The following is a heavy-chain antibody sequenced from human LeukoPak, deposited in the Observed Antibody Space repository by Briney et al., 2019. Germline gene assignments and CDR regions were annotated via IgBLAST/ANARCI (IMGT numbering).Heavy chain of an antibody. J-gene: IGHJ4*02. V-gene: IGHV3-23*01. CDR1: EFTFDNYA. D-gene: IGHD6-19*01. CDR2: ISGSGYYS. Sequence: GGSLRLSCAASEFTFDNYAMSWVRQAPGKGLEWVSVISGSGYYSYYADSVKGRFTVSRDNSKNTLYLQMNSLRAEDTAVYYCAKFLAGVAVAGTDFDYWGQGTLVAVSS. CDR3: AKFLAGVAVAGTDFDY.